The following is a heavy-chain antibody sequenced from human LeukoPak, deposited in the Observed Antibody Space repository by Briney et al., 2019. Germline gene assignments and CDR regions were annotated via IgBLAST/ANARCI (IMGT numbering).Heavy chain of an antibody. CDR1: GFTLSSYG. V-gene: IGHV3-23*01. Sequence: GGSLRLSCAAAGFTLSSYGMSWVSQDRGEGMEWVTDISGCVGSTYSADSVKCRFTISRDNSNNTLYLQMNTLTAEDTALYYCAKRLDLYDNSLYYAQMDYWGQGTLVTVSS. D-gene: IGHD3-22*01. CDR3: AKRLDLYDNSLYYAQMDY. J-gene: IGHJ4*02. CDR2: ISGCVGST.